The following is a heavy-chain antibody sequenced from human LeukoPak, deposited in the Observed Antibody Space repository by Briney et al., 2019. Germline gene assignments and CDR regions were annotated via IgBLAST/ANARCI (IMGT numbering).Heavy chain of an antibody. CDR3: ARDAHGDWNTGNWFAP. Sequence: GGSLRLFCAAYGFFFTHFGMQWVRQAPGKGLEWVAVQWFDGSRKYYADSVKGRFTVSRDNSDSTLFLQMDSVRLEDTAVYYCARDAHGDWNTGNWFAPWGQGTLVTVSS. J-gene: IGHJ5*02. CDR1: GFFFTHFG. CDR2: QWFDGSRK. V-gene: IGHV3-33*01. D-gene: IGHD1-1*01.